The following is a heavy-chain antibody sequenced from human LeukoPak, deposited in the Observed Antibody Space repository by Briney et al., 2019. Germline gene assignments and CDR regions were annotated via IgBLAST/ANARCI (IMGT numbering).Heavy chain of an antibody. Sequence: PGRSLRLSCAASGFTFDDYAMHWVRQAPGKGLVWVSRINTDGSSTSYADSVKGRFTISRDSAKNTLYLQMNSLRAEDTAVYYCARPDEGYWGQGTLVTVSS. V-gene: IGHV3-74*01. CDR2: INTDGSST. CDR1: GFTFDDYA. CDR3: ARPDEGY. J-gene: IGHJ4*02.